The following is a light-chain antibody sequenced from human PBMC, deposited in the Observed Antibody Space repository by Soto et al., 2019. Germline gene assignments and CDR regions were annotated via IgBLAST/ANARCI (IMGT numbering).Light chain of an antibody. J-gene: IGLJ1*01. CDR2: STN. Sequence: QTVVTQEPSFSVSPGGTVTLTCGLSSGSVSTSYYPSWYQQTPGQAPRTLIYSTNTRSSGVPDRFSGSILGNKAALTITGAQADDESDYYCVLYMGSGTPYVFGTGTKHTVL. V-gene: IGLV8-61*01. CDR3: VLYMGSGTPYV. CDR1: SGSVSTSYY.